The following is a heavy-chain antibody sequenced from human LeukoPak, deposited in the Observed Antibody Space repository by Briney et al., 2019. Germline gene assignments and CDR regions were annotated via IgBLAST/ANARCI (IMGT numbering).Heavy chain of an antibody. CDR1: GGSFSGYY. D-gene: IGHD5-18*01. Sequence: SETLSLTCAVYGGSFSGYYWSWIRQPPGKGLEWIGEINHSGSTNYNPSLKSRVTISVDTSENQFSLKLSSVTAADTAVYYCARGLSPRGYSYGYSPMYYFDYWGQGTLVTVSS. J-gene: IGHJ4*02. CDR2: INHSGST. V-gene: IGHV4-34*01. CDR3: ARGLSPRGYSYGYSPMYYFDY.